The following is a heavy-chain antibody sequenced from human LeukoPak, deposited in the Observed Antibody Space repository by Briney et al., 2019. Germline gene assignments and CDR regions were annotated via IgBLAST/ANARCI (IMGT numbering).Heavy chain of an antibody. D-gene: IGHD2-2*01. CDR3: ARGGSRSYTSSTLDY. V-gene: IGHV4-59*01. J-gene: IGHJ4*02. CDR2: ISYSGST. CDR1: GGSISSYY. Sequence: PSEALSLTCTVSGGSISSYYWSWIRQPPGKGLEWIGSISYSGSTNYNPSLKSRVTISMDTSKNRFSLKLSSVTAADTAVYYCARGGSRSYTSSTLDYWGQGTLVTVSS.